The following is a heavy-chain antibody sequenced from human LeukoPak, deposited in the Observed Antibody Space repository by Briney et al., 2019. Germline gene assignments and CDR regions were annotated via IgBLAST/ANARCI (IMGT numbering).Heavy chain of an antibody. Sequence: GGSLRLSCAASKFTFSNYAMNWVRQAPGKGLEWVSSISNGGGYTYYADSVKGRFTISRDNSKNTVFLQMNSLRAEDTAVYYCAKGPSSGWYYLDYWGQGTLVTVSS. J-gene: IGHJ4*02. CDR2: ISNGGGYT. V-gene: IGHV3-23*01. CDR3: AKGPSSGWYYLDY. D-gene: IGHD6-19*01. CDR1: KFTFSNYA.